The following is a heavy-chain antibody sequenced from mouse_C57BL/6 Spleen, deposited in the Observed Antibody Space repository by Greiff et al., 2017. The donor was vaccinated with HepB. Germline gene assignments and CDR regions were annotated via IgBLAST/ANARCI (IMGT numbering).Heavy chain of an antibody. CDR3: ARGYYGSSPHFAY. V-gene: IGHV1-47*01. Sequence: VQLQQSGAELVKPGASVKMSCKASGYTFTTYPIEWMKQNHGKSLEWIGNFHPYNDDTKYNEKFKGKATLTVDKSSSTVYLELSRLTSDDSAVYYCARGYYGSSPHFAYWGQGTLVTVSA. CDR2: FHPYNDDT. CDR1: GYTFTTYP. J-gene: IGHJ3*01. D-gene: IGHD1-1*01.